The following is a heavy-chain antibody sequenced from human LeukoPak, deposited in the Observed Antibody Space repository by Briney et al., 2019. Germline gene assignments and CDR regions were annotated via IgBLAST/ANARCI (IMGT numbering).Heavy chain of an antibody. Sequence: SETLSLTCTVSGGSIRTYYWSWIRQPPGRGLEWIGYVYYSGSTTYNPSLRSRVTISVDTSKNRSSLKLSSVTAANSAGYYCARRTDSYSFYSYGGQGTLVTVSS. J-gene: IGHJ4*02. D-gene: IGHD5/OR15-5a*01. CDR1: GGSIRTYY. CDR3: ARRTDSYSFYSY. CDR2: VYYSGST. V-gene: IGHV4-59*01.